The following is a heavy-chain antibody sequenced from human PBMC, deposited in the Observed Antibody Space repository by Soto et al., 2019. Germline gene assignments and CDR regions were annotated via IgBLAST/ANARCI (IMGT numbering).Heavy chain of an antibody. V-gene: IGHV1-69*14. CDR3: ARVAATGYTSGWYYFDY. Sequence: QVQLVQSGADVKKPGSSVKVSCEVSGGTFSNYAFTWVRQGPGQGLEWMGGIIPIFGTANYARQFKGRVAISADKSTTTTYMGLSNLTAENTAVYYCARVAATGYTSGWYYFDYWGQGSLVTVSS. CDR1: GGTFSNYA. J-gene: IGHJ4*02. CDR2: IIPIFGTA. D-gene: IGHD6-19*01.